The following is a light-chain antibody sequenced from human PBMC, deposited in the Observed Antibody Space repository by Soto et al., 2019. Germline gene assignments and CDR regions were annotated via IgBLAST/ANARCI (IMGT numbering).Light chain of an antibody. CDR3: QQHGSSPQT. J-gene: IGKJ1*01. CDR1: QSVSAGY. Sequence: EIVLTQSPGTLSLSPGERATLSCRASQSVSAGYFAWYQQKPGQAPRLLIYGASSRATGIPDRFSGSGSGTDFTLTISRLEPEDFAVYYCQQHGSSPQTFGQGTKVDI. CDR2: GAS. V-gene: IGKV3-20*01.